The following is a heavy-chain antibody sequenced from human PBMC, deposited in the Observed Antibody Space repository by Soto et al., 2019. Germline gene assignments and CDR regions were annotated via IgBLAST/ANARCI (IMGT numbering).Heavy chain of an antibody. CDR3: AKDSSSSDAFDI. Sequence: SQRLYFAASGCIYSSYSMNWVHQAPGKGLKWVAVISYDGSNKYYADSVKGRFTISRDNSKNTLYLQMNSLRAEDTAVYYCAKDSSSSDAFDIWGQGTMVTVSS. CDR2: ISYDGSNK. D-gene: IGHD6-13*01. J-gene: IGHJ3*02. V-gene: IGHV3-30*18. CDR1: GCIYSSYS.